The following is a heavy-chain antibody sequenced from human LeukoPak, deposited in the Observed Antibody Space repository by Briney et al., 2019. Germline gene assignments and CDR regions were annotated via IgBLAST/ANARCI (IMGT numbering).Heavy chain of an antibody. Sequence: ASVKVSFKSSVYTFTSYNINCVRHATGQGLEWRGGMNPNSCNTGYTQKFQGRVTMTTTTSISTAYMELSSLRSEDTAVYYCARGRRVGGVINFDYWGQGTLVTVSS. CDR1: VYTFTSYN. D-gene: IGHD3-16*02. V-gene: IGHV1-8*01. J-gene: IGHJ4*02. CDR3: ARGRRVGGVINFDY. CDR2: MNPNSCNT.